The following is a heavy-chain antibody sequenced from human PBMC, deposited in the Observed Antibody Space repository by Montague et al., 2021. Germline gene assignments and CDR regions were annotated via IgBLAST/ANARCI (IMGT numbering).Heavy chain of an antibody. CDR1: GGSISSDNYY. D-gene: IGHD3-16*01. CDR2: IYYSGTT. V-gene: IGHV4-31*03. Sequence: TLSLTCTVSGGSISSDNYYWAWIRQHPGKGLEWIGYIYYSGTTYYNPSLKSRVTISVDTSKNQFSLKLSSVTAADTAVYYCARDQGGYFDYWGQGTLVTVSS. J-gene: IGHJ4*02. CDR3: ARDQGGYFDY.